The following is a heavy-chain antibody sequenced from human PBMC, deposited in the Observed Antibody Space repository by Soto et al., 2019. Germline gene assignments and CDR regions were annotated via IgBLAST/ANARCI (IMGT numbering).Heavy chain of an antibody. CDR3: ARETIGELLTFDY. CDR2: VIPFFGTS. Sequence: QVQLVQSGAEVKKPGSSVNVSCKASGGTFSSYAISWVRQAPGQGLEWMGGVIPFFGTSNYAQKFQGRVTITADESSSTAYMELSSLRSEDTAMYYCARETIGELLTFDYGGQGTVVTVSS. V-gene: IGHV1-69*12. D-gene: IGHD3-10*01. CDR1: GGTFSSYA. J-gene: IGHJ4*02.